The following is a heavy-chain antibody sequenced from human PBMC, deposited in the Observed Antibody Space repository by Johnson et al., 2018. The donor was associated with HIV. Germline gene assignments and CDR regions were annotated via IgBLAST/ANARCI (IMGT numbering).Heavy chain of an antibody. V-gene: IGHV3-7*03. Sequence: VLLVESGGGRVQPGGSLRLSCEASGFTFDDYGMTWVRQPPGKGLEWVANIKQDGSEKYYVDSVKGRFTISRDNAKNSLYLQMNSLRAEDPAVYYCARAYSYGAFDIWGQGTRVTVSS. J-gene: IGHJ3*02. CDR3: ARAYSYGAFDI. CDR1: GFTFDDYG. D-gene: IGHD5-18*01. CDR2: IKQDGSEK.